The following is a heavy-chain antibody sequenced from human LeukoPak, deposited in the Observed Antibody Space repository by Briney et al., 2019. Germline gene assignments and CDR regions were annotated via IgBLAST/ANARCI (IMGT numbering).Heavy chain of an antibody. V-gene: IGHV1-69*01. Sequence: SVKVSCKASGGTFSSYAMSWVRQGPGQGLEWMGGIIPIFGTANYAQKFQGRVTITADESTSTAYMELSSLRSEDTAVYYCARGAGDYWYFDLWGRGTLSLSPQ. CDR2: IIPIFGTA. CDR1: GGTFSSYA. D-gene: IGHD4-17*01. CDR3: ARGAGDYWYFDL. J-gene: IGHJ2*01.